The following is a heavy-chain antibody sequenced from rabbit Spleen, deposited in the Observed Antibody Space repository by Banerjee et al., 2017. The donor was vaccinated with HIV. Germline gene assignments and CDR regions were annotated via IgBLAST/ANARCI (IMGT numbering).Heavy chain of an antibody. J-gene: IGHJ4*01. CDR1: GFSFSSSYD. D-gene: IGHD3-1*01. CDR3: TRIGPGTGYLFNL. V-gene: IGHV1S45*01. Sequence: QEQLVESGGGLVQPEGSLTLTCTASGFSFSSSYDMYWVRQAPGKGLEWIGYIASGDGVTGYASWATGRFTVSKTSSTAVDLKMTSLTAADTATYFCTRIGPGTGYLFNLWGPGTLVTVS. CDR2: IASGDGVT.